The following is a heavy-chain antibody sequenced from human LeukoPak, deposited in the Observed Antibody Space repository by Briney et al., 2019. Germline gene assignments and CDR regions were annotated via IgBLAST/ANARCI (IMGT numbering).Heavy chain of an antibody. V-gene: IGHV4-4*07. Sequence: SETLSLTCTVSGGSISSYYWSWIRQPAGKGLEWIGRIYTSGSTNYNPSLKSRVTMSVDTSKNQFSLKLSSVTAARTAVYYFGGEMATILWNFLVIAFDIWAKGTMVTVSS. CDR2: IYTSGST. J-gene: IGHJ3*02. CDR3: GGEMATILWNFLVIAFDI. CDR1: GGSISSYY. D-gene: IGHD5-12*01.